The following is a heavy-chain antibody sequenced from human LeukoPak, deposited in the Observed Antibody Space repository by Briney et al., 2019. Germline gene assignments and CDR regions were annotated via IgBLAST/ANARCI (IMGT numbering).Heavy chain of an antibody. CDR2: IYYSGST. CDR1: GGSISSGDDY. CDR3: ARDRDYYGSGSSGYFDY. Sequence: SETLSLTCTVSGGSISSGDDYWSWLRQRPGKGLEWIGYIYYSGSTYYNPSLKSRATISVDTSKNQFSLKLTSVTAADTALYYCARDRDYYGSGSSGYFDYWGQGTLVTVSS. D-gene: IGHD3-10*01. V-gene: IGHV4-31*03. J-gene: IGHJ4*02.